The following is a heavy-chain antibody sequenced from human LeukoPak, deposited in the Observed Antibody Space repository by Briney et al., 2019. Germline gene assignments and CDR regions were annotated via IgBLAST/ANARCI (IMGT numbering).Heavy chain of an antibody. J-gene: IGHJ3*02. V-gene: IGHV4-30-2*01. CDR2: IYHSGST. CDR1: GGSISSGGYS. Sequence: PSQTLSLTCAVSGGSISSGGYSWSWIRQPPGKGLEWIGYIYHSGSTYYNPSLKSRVTISVDRSKNQFSLKLSSVTDADTAVYYCARGDGDYGDAFDIWGQGTMVTVSS. D-gene: IGHD4-17*01. CDR3: ARGDGDYGDAFDI.